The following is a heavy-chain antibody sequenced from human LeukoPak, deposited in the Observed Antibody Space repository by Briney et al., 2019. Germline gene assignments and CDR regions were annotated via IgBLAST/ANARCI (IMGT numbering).Heavy chain of an antibody. CDR3: ARHRTASDY. CDR2: ISSSSSTI. J-gene: IGHJ4*02. Sequence: GGSLRLSCVASGFTFSSYSMNWVRQAPGKGLEWVSYISSSSSTIYYADSVKGRFTISRDNAKSSLYLQMNSLRAEDTALYYCARHRTASDYWGQGTLVTVSS. CDR1: GFTFSSYS. D-gene: IGHD3-16*02. V-gene: IGHV3-48*04.